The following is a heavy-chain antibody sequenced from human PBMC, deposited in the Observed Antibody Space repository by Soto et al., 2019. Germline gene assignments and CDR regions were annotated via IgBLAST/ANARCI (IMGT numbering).Heavy chain of an antibody. D-gene: IGHD4-17*01. CDR2: IKQDGSEK. CDR1: GFTFSSYW. CDR3: AASPDYGPQFDF. Sequence: LRLSCAAAGFTFSSYWINWVRQAPGKGLEWVANIKQDGSEKYYVDSVKGRFTISRDSAENSVYLQMHSLRAEDTAVYYCAASPDYGPQFDFWGQGSLVTVSS. V-gene: IGHV3-7*01. J-gene: IGHJ4*02.